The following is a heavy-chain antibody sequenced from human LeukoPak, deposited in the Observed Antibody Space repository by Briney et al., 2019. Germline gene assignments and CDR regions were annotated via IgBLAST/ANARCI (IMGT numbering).Heavy chain of an antibody. V-gene: IGHV4-34*01. D-gene: IGHD2-2*01. J-gene: IGHJ5*02. CDR1: GGSFSGYY. Sequence: PSETLSLTCAVYGGSFSGYYWNWIRQPPGKGLEWIGEINHSGSTNYNPSLKSRVTISVDTSKNQFSLKLTSVTAADTAVYYCARGSSNIVVVPAATLRPHWFDPWGQGTLVTVSS. CDR2: INHSGST. CDR3: ARGSSNIVVVPAATLRPHWFDP.